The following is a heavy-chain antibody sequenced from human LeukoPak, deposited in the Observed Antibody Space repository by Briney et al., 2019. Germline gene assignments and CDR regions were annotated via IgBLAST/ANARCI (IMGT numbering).Heavy chain of an antibody. CDR1: GYTFINYG. CDR2: ITTYNGNA. V-gene: IGHV1-18*01. Sequence: ASVKVSCKASGYTFINYGITWVRQAPGQGLEWMGWITTYNGNAYYAQNFQGRVTMTADTSTSTAYMEVRSLRSDDTAVYYCARLSPPIASFCSGGTCYSGGFDPWGQGTLVTASS. D-gene: IGHD2-15*01. J-gene: IGHJ5*02. CDR3: ARLSPPIASFCSGGTCYSGGFDP.